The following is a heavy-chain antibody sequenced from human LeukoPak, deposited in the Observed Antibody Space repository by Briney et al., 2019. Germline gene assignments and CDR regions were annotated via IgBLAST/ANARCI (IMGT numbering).Heavy chain of an antibody. CDR1: GYTFTSYD. J-gene: IGHJ5*02. Sequence: PWASVKVSCKASGYTFTSYDINWVRQATGQGLEWMGWINPNSGGTNYAQKFQGRVTMTRDTSISTAYMELSRLRSDDTAVYYCARGGPYCSGGSCYGNNWFDPWGQGTLVTVSS. CDR3: ARGGPYCSGGSCYGNNWFDP. V-gene: IGHV1-2*02. CDR2: INPNSGGT. D-gene: IGHD2-15*01.